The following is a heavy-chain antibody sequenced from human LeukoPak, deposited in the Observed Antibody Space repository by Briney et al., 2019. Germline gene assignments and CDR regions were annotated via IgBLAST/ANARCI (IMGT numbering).Heavy chain of an antibody. V-gene: IGHV4-59*01. CDR3: ARDLRGEGDTYFQH. D-gene: IGHD1-26*01. J-gene: IGHJ1*01. CDR1: GGSISSYY. CDR2: VYYTGST. Sequence: KPSETLSLTCTVSGGSISSYYWSWIRQPPGKGLEWIGYVYYTGSTNYNPSLKSRVTISVDTSKNQFSLKLSSVTAADTAVYYCARDLRGEGDTYFQHWGQGTLVTVPS.